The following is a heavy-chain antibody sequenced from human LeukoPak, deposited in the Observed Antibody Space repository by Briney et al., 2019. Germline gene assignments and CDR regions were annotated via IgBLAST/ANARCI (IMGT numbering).Heavy chain of an antibody. Sequence: ASVKVSCKASGGTFSSYAISWVRQAPGQGLEWMGGIIPIFGTANYAQKFQGRVTITTDESTSTAYMELSSLRSEDTAVYYCAREHSNYAGQTTRFDYWGQGTLVTVSS. V-gene: IGHV1-69*05. CDR1: GGTFSSYA. CDR3: AREHSNYAGQTTRFDY. J-gene: IGHJ4*02. D-gene: IGHD4-11*01. CDR2: IIPIFGTA.